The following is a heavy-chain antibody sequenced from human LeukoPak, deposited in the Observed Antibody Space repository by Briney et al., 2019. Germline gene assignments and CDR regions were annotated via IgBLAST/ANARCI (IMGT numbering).Heavy chain of an antibody. Sequence: GGSLRLSCAASGFTFSNYDMHWVRQAPGKGLEWVAAIWYDGSSKYYADSVKGRFTISRDSSKGTLYLQTNSLRAEDTAVYYCARGGSRGSSGWFYWGQGTLVTVSS. J-gene: IGHJ4*02. CDR1: GFTFSNYD. D-gene: IGHD6-19*01. V-gene: IGHV3-33*01. CDR2: IWYDGSSK. CDR3: ARGGSRGSSGWFY.